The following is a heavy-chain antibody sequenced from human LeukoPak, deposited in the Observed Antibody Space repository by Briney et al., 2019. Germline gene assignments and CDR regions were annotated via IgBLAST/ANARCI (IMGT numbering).Heavy chain of an antibody. CDR1: GFTFSSYE. Sequence: GGSLSLSCAASGFTFSSYEMNWVRQAAGKGLEWVSYISSSVSTIYYADSVKGRFTNPRDNAKNSLYLQMNSLRAEDTAVYYCARRRLNYGGNSVDYWGQGTLVTVSS. D-gene: IGHD4-23*01. V-gene: IGHV3-48*03. J-gene: IGHJ4*02. CDR3: ARRRLNYGGNSVDY. CDR2: ISSSVSTI.